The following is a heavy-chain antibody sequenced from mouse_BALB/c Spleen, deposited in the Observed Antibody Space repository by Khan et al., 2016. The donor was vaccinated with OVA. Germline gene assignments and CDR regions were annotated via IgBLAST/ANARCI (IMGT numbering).Heavy chain of an antibody. V-gene: IGHV2-3*01. CDR2: IWGDGNT. CDR1: GFSLTSYG. J-gene: IGHJ4*01. Sequence: QVQLKQSGPGLVAPSQSLSITCTVSGFSLTSYGVSWVRQPPGKGLEWLGVIWGDGNTTFHSALRSRLSISKDNSKSQVFLKLNSLQTDDTATYXCAKDRGYYAVDYWGQGTSVTVSS. CDR3: AKDRGYYAVDY.